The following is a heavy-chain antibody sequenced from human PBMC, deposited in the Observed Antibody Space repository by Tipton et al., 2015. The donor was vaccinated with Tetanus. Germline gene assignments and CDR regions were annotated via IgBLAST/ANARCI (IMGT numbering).Heavy chain of an antibody. CDR2: IYTSGST. Sequence: TLSLTCTVSGGSISSYYWSWIRQPAGKGLEWIGRIYTSGSTNYNPSLKSRVTMSVDTSKNQFSLKLSSVTAADTAVYYCARGDHDSSGYGYYYYGMDVWGQGTTVTVSS. CDR3: ARGDHDSSGYGYYYYGMDV. CDR1: GGSISSYY. V-gene: IGHV4-4*07. J-gene: IGHJ6*02. D-gene: IGHD3-22*01.